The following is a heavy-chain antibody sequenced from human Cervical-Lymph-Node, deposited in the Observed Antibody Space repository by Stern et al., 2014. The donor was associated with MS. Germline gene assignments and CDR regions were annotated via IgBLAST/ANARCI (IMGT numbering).Heavy chain of an antibody. CDR3: ARQTTAWASDV. D-gene: IGHD1-14*01. CDR1: GYKFSIYW. V-gene: IGHV5-51*01. CDR2: IYPGDSET. Sequence: QLEQSGAKLIRPGESLKISCKGSGYKFSIYWIASVRQMPGKGLEWMWIIYPGDSETRYSPSFQGQVTMSADKSTSTAYLQWSSLNASDTAMYFCARQTTAWASDVWGQGTLVTVSS. J-gene: IGHJ4*02.